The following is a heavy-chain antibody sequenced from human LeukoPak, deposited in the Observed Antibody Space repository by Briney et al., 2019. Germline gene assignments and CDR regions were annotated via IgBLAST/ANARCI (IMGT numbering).Heavy chain of an antibody. Sequence: GGSLRLSCAASGFTFSDYYMSWIRQAPGKGLEWVSDISSSGSTIYYADSVKGRFTISRDNAKNSLYLQMNSLRAEDTAVYYCAKGGKSVFNWFDPWGQGTLVTVSS. CDR1: GFTFSDYY. D-gene: IGHD3-16*01. J-gene: IGHJ5*02. CDR2: ISSSGSTI. CDR3: AKGGKSVFNWFDP. V-gene: IGHV3-11*01.